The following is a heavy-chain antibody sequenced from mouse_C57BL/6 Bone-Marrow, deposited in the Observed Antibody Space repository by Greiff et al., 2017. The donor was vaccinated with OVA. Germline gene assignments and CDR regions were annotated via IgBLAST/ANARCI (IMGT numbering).Heavy chain of an antibody. CDR1: GFSLTSYA. CDR3: ARERDYSNYDAMDY. J-gene: IGHJ4*01. Sequence: VQLVESGPGLVAPSQSLSITCTVSGFSLTSYAISWVRQPPGKGLEWLGVIWTGGGTNYNSALKSRLSISKDNSKSQVFLKMNSLQTDDTARYYCARERDYSNYDAMDYWGQGTSVTVSS. D-gene: IGHD2-5*01. CDR2: IWTGGGT. V-gene: IGHV2-9-1*01.